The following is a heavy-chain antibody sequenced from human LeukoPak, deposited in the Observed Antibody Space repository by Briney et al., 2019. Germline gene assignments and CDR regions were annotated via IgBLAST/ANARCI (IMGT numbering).Heavy chain of an antibody. CDR2: INPNSGGT. CDR1: GYTFTGYY. J-gene: IGHJ5*02. Sequence: ASVKVSCKTSGYTFTGYYMHWVRQAPGQGLEWMGWINPNSGGTNYAQKFQGRVTMTRDTSISTAYMELRSLRSDDTAVYYCARDRVVGATPLDPWGQGTLVTVSS. D-gene: IGHD1-26*01. V-gene: IGHV1-2*02. CDR3: ARDRVVGATPLDP.